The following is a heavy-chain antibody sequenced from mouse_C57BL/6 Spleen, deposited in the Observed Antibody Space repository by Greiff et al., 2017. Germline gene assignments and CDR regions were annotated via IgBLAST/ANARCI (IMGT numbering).Heavy chain of an antibody. D-gene: IGHD4-1*01. J-gene: IGHJ2*01. V-gene: IGHV1-82*01. CDR2: IYPGDGDT. Sequence: VQLVESGPELVKPGASVKISCKASGYAFSSSWMNWVKQRPGKGLEWIGRIYPGDGDTNYNGKFKGKATLTADKSSSTAYMQLSSLTSEDSAVYFCARLTGLYYFDYWGQGTTLTVSS. CDR3: ARLTGLYYFDY. CDR1: GYAFSSSW.